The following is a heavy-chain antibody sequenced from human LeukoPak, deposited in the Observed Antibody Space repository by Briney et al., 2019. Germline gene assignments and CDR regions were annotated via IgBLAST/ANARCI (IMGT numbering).Heavy chain of an antibody. CDR3: ARRPTQELSPEYYFDY. Sequence: GGSLRLSCAASGFTVSSNYMSWVRQAPGKGLEWVSVIYSGGSTYYADSVKGRFTISRDNSKNTLYLQMNSLRAEDTAVYYCARRPTQELSPEYYFDYWGQGTLVTVSS. CDR2: IYSGGST. J-gene: IGHJ4*02. D-gene: IGHD3-16*02. CDR1: GFTVSSNY. V-gene: IGHV3-53*01.